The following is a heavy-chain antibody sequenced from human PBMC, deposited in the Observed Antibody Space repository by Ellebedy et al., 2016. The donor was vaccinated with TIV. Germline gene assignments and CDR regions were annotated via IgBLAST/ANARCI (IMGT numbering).Heavy chain of an antibody. V-gene: IGHV4-39*07. J-gene: IGHJ4*02. CDR2: IYHTGHI. CDR3: AMHQKELFDY. D-gene: IGHD1-26*01. Sequence: MPSETLSLTCTVSGGSITSRTYRWSWIRRPPGKGLEWLGTIYHTGHIYDNPSLGNRVTISIDTSKNQFSLTVRSVTAADTAVYYCAMHQKELFDYWGPGALISVSS. CDR1: GGSITSRTYR.